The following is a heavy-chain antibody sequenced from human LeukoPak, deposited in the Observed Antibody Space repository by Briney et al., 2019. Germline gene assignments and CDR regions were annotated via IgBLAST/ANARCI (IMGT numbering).Heavy chain of an antibody. J-gene: IGHJ4*02. V-gene: IGHV4-61*02. CDR3: ARDHRCSGGSCYYVGDY. Sequence: PSETLSLTCTVSGGSISSGSYYWSWIRQPAGKGLEWIGRIYTSGSTNYNPSLKSRVTISVDTSKNQFSLQLSSVTAADTAVYYCARDHRCSGGSCYYVGDYWGQGTLVTVSS. D-gene: IGHD2-15*01. CDR1: GGSISSGSYY. CDR2: IYTSGST.